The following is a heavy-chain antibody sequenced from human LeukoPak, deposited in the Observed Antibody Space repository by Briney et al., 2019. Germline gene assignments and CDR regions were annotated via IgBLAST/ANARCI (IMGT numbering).Heavy chain of an antibody. V-gene: IGHV3-73*01. Sequence: PGGSLRLSCAASGFTFSGSAMHWVRQASGKGLEWVGRIRSKANSYATAYAASVKGRFTISRDDSKNTAYLQMNSLKTEDTAVYYCTRHRDYYGPGSLGDYWGQGILVTVSS. CDR3: TRHRDYYGPGSLGDY. CDR1: GFTFSGSA. CDR2: IRSKANSYAT. J-gene: IGHJ4*02. D-gene: IGHD3-10*01.